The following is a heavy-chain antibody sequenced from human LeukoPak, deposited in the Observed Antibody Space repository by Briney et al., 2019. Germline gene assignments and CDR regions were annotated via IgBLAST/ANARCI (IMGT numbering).Heavy chain of an antibody. J-gene: IGHJ4*02. CDR1: GGSISSYY. CDR3: ARSPVTFGGVISGYFDY. CDR2: IYYSGST. V-gene: IGHV4-59*01. Sequence: PSETLSLTCTVSGGSISSYYWSWIRQPPGKGLEWIGYIYYSGSTNYNPSLTSRVTISVDTSKNQFSLRLSSVTAADTAVYYCARSPVTFGGVISGYFDYWGQGTLVTVSS. D-gene: IGHD3-16*02.